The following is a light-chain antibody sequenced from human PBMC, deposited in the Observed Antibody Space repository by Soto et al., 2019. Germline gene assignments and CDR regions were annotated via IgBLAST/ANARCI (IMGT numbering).Light chain of an antibody. J-gene: IGKJ5*01. CDR3: QKRSNWPLN. V-gene: IGKV3-11*01. CDR1: QRVSIY. Sequence: EIVMTHSPATLSVSPLERVTLSFSSSQRVSIYLALYQQKPGQAPRLLIYDASNRPTDVPARFSGSGSGTAFTLTISSLEPEDFAVYYCQKRSNWPLNFGQGTRLEIK. CDR2: DAS.